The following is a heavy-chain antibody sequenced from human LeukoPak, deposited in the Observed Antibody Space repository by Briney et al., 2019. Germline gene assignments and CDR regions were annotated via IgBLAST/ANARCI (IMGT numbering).Heavy chain of an antibody. J-gene: IGHJ4*02. D-gene: IGHD2-2*02. CDR3: ARGRYCSSTSCYTDFDY. V-gene: IGHV4-34*01. CDR2: INHSGST. CDR1: GGSFSGYY. Sequence: PSETLSLTCAVYGGSFSGYYWSWTRQPPGKGLEWIGEINHSGSTNYNPSLKSRVTISVDTSKNQFSLKLSSVTAADTAVYYCARGRYCSSTSCYTDFDYWGQGTLVTVSS.